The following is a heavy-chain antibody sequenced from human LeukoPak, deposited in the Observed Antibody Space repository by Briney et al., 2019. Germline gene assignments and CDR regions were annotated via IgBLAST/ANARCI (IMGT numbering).Heavy chain of an antibody. CDR3: AGPIAAAGHDAFDI. CDR1: GVTFSSHG. Sequence: PGGSLRLSCGVSGVTFSSHGMNWVRQAPGKGLEWVSAITGSGDRTYYTDSVRGRFTVSRDNSKNTLYLQMNGLRAEDTAVYYCAGPIAAAGHDAFDIWGQGTMVTVSS. V-gene: IGHV3-23*01. CDR2: ITGSGDRT. D-gene: IGHD6-13*01. J-gene: IGHJ3*02.